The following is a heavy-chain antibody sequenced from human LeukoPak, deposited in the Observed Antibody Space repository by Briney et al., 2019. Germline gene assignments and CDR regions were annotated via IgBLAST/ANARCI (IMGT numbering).Heavy chain of an antibody. CDR2: ISGSGGST. CDR1: GFTFSSYA. J-gene: IGHJ3*02. D-gene: IGHD1-26*01. CDR3: AKVEVGAPHRAFDI. V-gene: IGHV3-23*01. Sequence: GGSLRLSCAASGFTFSSYAMNWVRQAPGKGLEWVSVISGSGGSTYYSDSVKGRLTISRDNSKNTLHLQMNSLRAEDTAVYYCAKVEVGAPHRAFDIWGQGTMVTVSS.